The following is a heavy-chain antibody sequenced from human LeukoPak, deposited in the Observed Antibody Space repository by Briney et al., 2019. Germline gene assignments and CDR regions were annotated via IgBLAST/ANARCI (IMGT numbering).Heavy chain of an antibody. CDR1: GYTFTSYG. D-gene: IGHD6-13*01. CDR2: ISAYNGNT. Sequence: GASVNVSCKASGYTFTSYGISWVRQAPGQGLEWMGWISAYNGNTNHAQKLRGRVTMTTDTSTSTAYMELRSLRSDDTAVYYCARDPAAAGPSHLDYWGQGTLVTVSS. CDR3: ARDPAAAGPSHLDY. J-gene: IGHJ4*02. V-gene: IGHV1-18*01.